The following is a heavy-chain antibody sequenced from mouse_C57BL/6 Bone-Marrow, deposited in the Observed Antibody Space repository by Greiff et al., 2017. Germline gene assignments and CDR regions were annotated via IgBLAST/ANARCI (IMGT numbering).Heavy chain of an antibody. Sequence: VQLQQSGAELAKPGASVTLSCKASGYTFTSYWMHWVKQRPGQGLEWIGYINPSSGYTKYNQKFKDKATLTADKSSSTAYMQRSSLTYEDSAVDYCARRDYGSGYFDVWGTGTTVTVSS. CDR1: GYTFTSYW. V-gene: IGHV1-7*01. CDR3: ARRDYGSGYFDV. J-gene: IGHJ1*03. D-gene: IGHD1-1*01. CDR2: INPSSGYT.